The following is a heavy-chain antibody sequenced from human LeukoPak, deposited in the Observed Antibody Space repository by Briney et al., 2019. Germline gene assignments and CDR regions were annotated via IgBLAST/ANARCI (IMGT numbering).Heavy chain of an antibody. CDR1: GYSISSGQY. CDR2: IYHSGGT. V-gene: IGHV4-38-2*02. CDR3: ARPLRQLSKGGFVY. D-gene: IGHD5-18*01. Sequence: SETLSLTCTVSGYSISSGQYWGWIRQPPGKGLEWIGSIYHSGGTYYNPSLKGRVTISVDTSKNQFSLKLSSVTAADTAVYYCARPLRQLSKGGFVYWGQGTLVTVSS. J-gene: IGHJ4*02.